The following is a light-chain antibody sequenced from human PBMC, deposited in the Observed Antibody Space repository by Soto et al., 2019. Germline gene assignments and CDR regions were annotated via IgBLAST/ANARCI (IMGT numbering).Light chain of an antibody. CDR1: QSVSSN. Sequence: EIVMTQSPATLSVSPGERPTLSCRASQSVSSNLAWYQQKPGQPPRLLIYGASTRATGIPARFSGSGSGTEFTITISSLQSEDFAVYYCQQYNNWPLTFGGGTKVEIK. CDR3: QQYNNWPLT. J-gene: IGKJ4*01. V-gene: IGKV3-15*01. CDR2: GAS.